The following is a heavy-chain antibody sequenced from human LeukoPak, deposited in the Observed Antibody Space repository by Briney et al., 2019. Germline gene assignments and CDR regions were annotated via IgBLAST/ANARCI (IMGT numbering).Heavy chain of an antibody. D-gene: IGHD4-23*01. Sequence: QTGGSLRLSCAASGFTFSSYGMHWVRQAPGKGLEWVAVIWYDGSNKYYADSVKGRFTISRDNSKNTLYLQMNSLRAEDTAVYYCARDPDYDYGGNSNDYWGQGTLVTVSS. V-gene: IGHV3-33*01. CDR3: ARDPDYDYGGNSNDY. J-gene: IGHJ4*02. CDR2: IWYDGSNK. CDR1: GFTFSSYG.